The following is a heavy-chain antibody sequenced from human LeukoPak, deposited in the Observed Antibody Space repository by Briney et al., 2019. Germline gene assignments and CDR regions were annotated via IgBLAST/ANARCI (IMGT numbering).Heavy chain of an antibody. J-gene: IGHJ5*02. CDR3: VSSSWYRWFDP. CDR1: GFTFSSYA. V-gene: IGHV3-23*01. Sequence: GGSLRLSCAASGFTFSSYAMSWVRQAPGKGLEWVSAISGSGGSTYYADSVKGRFTISRDNSKNTLYLQMNSLRAEDTAVYYCVSSSWYRWFDPWGQGTLVTVSS. D-gene: IGHD6-13*01. CDR2: ISGSGGST.